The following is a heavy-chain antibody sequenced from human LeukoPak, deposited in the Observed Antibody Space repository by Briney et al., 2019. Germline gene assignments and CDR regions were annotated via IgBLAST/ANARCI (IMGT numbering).Heavy chain of an antibody. Sequence: PSETLSLTCAVYGGSFSGYYWSWIRQPPGKGLEWIGEINHSGSTNYNPSLKSRVTISVDTSKNQFSLKLSSVTAADTAVYYCARVRPLYYYYYYMDVWGKGTTVTVSS. J-gene: IGHJ6*03. CDR2: INHSGST. CDR3: ARVRPLYYYYYYMDV. V-gene: IGHV4-34*01. CDR1: GGSFSGYY.